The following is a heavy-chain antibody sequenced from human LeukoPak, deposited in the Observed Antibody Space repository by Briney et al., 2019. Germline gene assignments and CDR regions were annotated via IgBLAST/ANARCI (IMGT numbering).Heavy chain of an antibody. J-gene: IGHJ4*02. D-gene: IGHD2-2*01. CDR1: GFPFTTDA. CDR2: MSYDGTNK. V-gene: IGHV3-30-3*01. CDR3: ARGRGYCSSTSCYSDY. Sequence: GGSLRLSCAASGFPFTTDALHWVRQAPGKGLEWVALMSYDGTNKFYGRSVRGRFTISRDNAKNSLYLQMNSLRAEDTALYHCARGRGYCSSTSCYSDYWGQGTLVTVSS.